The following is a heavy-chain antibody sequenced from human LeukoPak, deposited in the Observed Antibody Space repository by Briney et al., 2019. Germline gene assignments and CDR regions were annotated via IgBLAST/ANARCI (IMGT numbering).Heavy chain of an antibody. CDR2: ITSSGDAT. Sequence: AGGSLRLSCAASGFTFYIYAMSWVRQAPGKGLEWVSSITSSGDATYHADSVKDRFTISRDNSKSTLYLQMSRLRVEDTAVYYCAKDRPNYHESNGHYYRLNGDSWGQGTLVTVSS. CDR3: AKDRPNYHESNGHYYRLNGDS. CDR1: GFTFYIYA. V-gene: IGHV3-23*01. J-gene: IGHJ5*01. D-gene: IGHD3-22*01.